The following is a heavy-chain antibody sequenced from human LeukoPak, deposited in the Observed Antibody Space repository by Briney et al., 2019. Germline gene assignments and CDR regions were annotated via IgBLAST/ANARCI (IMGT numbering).Heavy chain of an antibody. J-gene: IGHJ4*02. D-gene: IGHD2-2*01. Sequence: ASVNVSCKVSGYTFTNSAMHWVRQAPGQRLEWMGWINAGNGNTKYSQRFQGRVTITRDTSASTAYMEPSSLRSEDTAVYFCARDLIVPAASDYWGQGTLVTVSS. V-gene: IGHV1-3*01. CDR3: ARDLIVPAASDY. CDR1: GYTFTNSA. CDR2: INAGNGNT.